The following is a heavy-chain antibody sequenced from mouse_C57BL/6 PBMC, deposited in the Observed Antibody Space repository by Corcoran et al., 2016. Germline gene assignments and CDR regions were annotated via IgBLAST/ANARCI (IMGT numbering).Heavy chain of an antibody. CDR1: GYSITSGYY. Sequence: DVQLQESGPGLVKPSQSLSLTCSVTGYSITSGYYWNWIRQFPGNKLEWMGYISYDGSNNYNPSLKNRISITRDTSKNQFFLKLNSVTTEDTATYYCARDLDVLDVWGTGTTVTVSS. CDR3: ARDLDVLDV. V-gene: IGHV3-6*01. CDR2: ISYDGSN. J-gene: IGHJ1*03.